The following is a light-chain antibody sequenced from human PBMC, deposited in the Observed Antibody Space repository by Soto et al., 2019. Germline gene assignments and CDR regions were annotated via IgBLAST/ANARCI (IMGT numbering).Light chain of an antibody. Sequence: QSVLTQPASVSRSPGQSITISCTGTSSDVGAYSYVSWYQQHPGKAPKLIIYDVSDRPSGISNRFSGSKSDNTASLTIYGLQAEDEAEYYCSSYTSSRTYVFGTGTKVTVL. J-gene: IGLJ1*01. CDR1: SSDVGAYSY. CDR3: SSYTSSRTYV. CDR2: DVS. V-gene: IGLV2-14*01.